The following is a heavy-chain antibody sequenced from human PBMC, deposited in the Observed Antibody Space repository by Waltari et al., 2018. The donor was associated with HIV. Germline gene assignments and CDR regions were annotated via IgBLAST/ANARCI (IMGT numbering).Heavy chain of an antibody. CDR3: ARYYCSGGSCSDY. CDR2: IYTSGST. D-gene: IGHD2-15*01. Sequence: QVQLQESGPGLVKPSQTLSLTCTVSGGSISSGRYYWSWIRQPAGKGLEWIGRIYTSGSTNYNPSLKSRVTISVDTSKNQFSLKLSSVTAADTAVYYCARYYCSGGSCSDYWGQGTLVTVSS. J-gene: IGHJ4*02. CDR1: GGSISSGRYY. V-gene: IGHV4-61*02.